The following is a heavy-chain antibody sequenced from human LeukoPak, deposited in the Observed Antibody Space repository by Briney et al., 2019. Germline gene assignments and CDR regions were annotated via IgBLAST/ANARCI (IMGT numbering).Heavy chain of an antibody. CDR2: ISWNSGSI. J-gene: IGHJ4*02. CDR1: GFTFDDYA. V-gene: IGHV3-9*01. D-gene: IGHD3-10*01. Sequence: PGGSLRLSCAASGFTFDDYAMHWVRQAPGKGLEWVSGISWNSGSIGYADSVKGRFTISRDNAKNTVYLQMNSLRVEDTAVYYCARGALYMYYFDYWGQGTLVTVSS. CDR3: ARGALYMYYFDY.